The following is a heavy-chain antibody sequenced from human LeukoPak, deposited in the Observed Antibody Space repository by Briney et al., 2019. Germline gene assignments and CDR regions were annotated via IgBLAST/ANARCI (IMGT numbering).Heavy chain of an antibody. Sequence: SETLSLTCTVSGGSISSSSYYWGWIRQPPGKGLEWIGSIYYSGSTYYNPSLKSRVTISVDTSKNQFSLKLSSVTAADTAVYYCAASYDYVWGSYYYWGQGTLVTVSS. CDR2: IYYSGST. CDR3: AASYDYVWGSYYY. D-gene: IGHD3-16*01. CDR1: GGSISSSSYY. J-gene: IGHJ4*02. V-gene: IGHV4-39*07.